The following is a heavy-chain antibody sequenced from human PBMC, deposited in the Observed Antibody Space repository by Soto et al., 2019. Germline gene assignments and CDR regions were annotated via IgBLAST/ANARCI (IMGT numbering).Heavy chain of an antibody. D-gene: IGHD3-3*01. V-gene: IGHV1-46*01. CDR2: INPSGGST. CDR1: GYTFPCSH. CDR3: ARVRTTRFGVVITYLDY. J-gene: IGHJ4*02. Sequence: EASVQVSRKAYGYTFPCSHMSWVRQAPGQALERTGIINPSGGSTTYAQKCQGRVTMNRDTSTRTVYMELTSLRSEDTDVYYCARVRTTRFGVVITYLDYWGQGTLVTVSS.